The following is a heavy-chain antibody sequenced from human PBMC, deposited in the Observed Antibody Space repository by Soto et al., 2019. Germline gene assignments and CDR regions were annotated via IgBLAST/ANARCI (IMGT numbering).Heavy chain of an antibody. CDR3: ARQEHMNYDILTNSWFYP. J-gene: IGHJ5*02. CDR1: GGSISSGGYY. CDR2: IYYTGST. D-gene: IGHD3-9*01. V-gene: IGHV4-31*03. Sequence: SETLSLTCTVSGGSISSGGYYWSWIRQFPGKGLEWIGYIYYTGSTYYNPSLKSRVTISVDTSKNQFSLKLSSVTAADTAVYYCARQEHMNYDILTNSWFYPWGQGTLVTVSS.